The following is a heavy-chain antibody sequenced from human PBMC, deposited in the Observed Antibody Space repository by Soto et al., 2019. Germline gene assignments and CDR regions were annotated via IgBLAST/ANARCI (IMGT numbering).Heavy chain of an antibody. CDR1: GFTFSNYG. Sequence: EVQLLESGGGLIQPGGSLRLSCEASGFTFSNYGMTWVLLAPGKGLEWVSTISGSGGRTFYADPVKGRFTISRDNSKNTLYLQMNSLRAEDTAVYYCAKEMIASTLADFFDYWGQGTLVTVSS. V-gene: IGHV3-23*01. D-gene: IGHD2-21*01. CDR3: AKEMIASTLADFFDY. CDR2: ISGSGGRT. J-gene: IGHJ4*02.